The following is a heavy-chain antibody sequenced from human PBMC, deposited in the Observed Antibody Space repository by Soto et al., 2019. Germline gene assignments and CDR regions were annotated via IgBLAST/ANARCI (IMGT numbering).Heavy chain of an antibody. J-gene: IGHJ6*02. D-gene: IGHD2-8*01. CDR1: GYSFSSYA. V-gene: IGHV1-3*01. CDR3: AKNGQPPYYYYGMDV. CDR2: INAGNENT. Sequence: ASGKVSCKASGYSFSSYAIHWVRQSPGQGLEWMGWINAGNENTKYSQRFQARVTITRDTFATTAYMELRSLTSDDTAVYYCAKNGQPPYYYYGMDVWGQGTTVTVSS.